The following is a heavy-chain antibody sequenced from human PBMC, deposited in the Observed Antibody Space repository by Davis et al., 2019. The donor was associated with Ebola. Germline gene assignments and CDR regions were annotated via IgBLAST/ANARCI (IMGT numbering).Heavy chain of an antibody. V-gene: IGHV4-34*01. CDR2: INHSGYT. Sequence: ESLKISCAVYGGSFSGYYWSWIRQPPGKGLEWIGEINHSGYTNYNPSLKSRVTLTVDTSKNQFSLHLNSVTAADTAVYYCARGDVYGGNPADHWGQGTLVTVSS. CDR3: ARGDVYGGNPADH. CDR1: GGSFSGYY. J-gene: IGHJ4*02. D-gene: IGHD4-23*01.